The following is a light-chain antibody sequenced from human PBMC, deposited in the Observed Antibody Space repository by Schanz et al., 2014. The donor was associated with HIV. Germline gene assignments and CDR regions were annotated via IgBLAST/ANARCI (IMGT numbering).Light chain of an antibody. J-gene: IGKJ3*01. CDR2: DAS. CDR1: QSISSY. CDR3: QHYGNSPPFT. V-gene: IGKV3-20*01. Sequence: EIVLTQSPATLSLSPGERATLSCRASQSISSYLAWYQQKPGQAPRLLIYDASSRATGIPDRFSGSGSGTDFTLTISRLEPEDFAVYYCQHYGNSPPFTFGPGTKVEIK.